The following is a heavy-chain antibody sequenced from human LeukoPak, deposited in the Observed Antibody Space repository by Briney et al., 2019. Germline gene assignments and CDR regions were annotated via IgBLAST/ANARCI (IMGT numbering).Heavy chain of an antibody. J-gene: IGHJ4*02. CDR2: INPHSGGT. CDR3: ARGSDIVVVVAASPPDY. CDR1: GYTFTGYY. D-gene: IGHD2-15*01. V-gene: IGHV1-2*04. Sequence: ASVKVSCKASGYTFTGYYMHWVRQAPEQGLEWMGWINPHSGGTNYAQKFQGWVTMTRDTSISTAYMELSRLRSDDTAVYYCARGSDIVVVVAASPPDYWGQGTLVTVSS.